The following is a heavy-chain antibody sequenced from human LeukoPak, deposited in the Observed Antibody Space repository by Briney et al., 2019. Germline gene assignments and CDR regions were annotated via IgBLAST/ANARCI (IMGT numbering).Heavy chain of an antibody. CDR2: IYYSGST. J-gene: IGHJ3*02. V-gene: IGHV4-61*05. CDR1: GGSISSSSYY. CDR3: ARVSSGWYGTDAFDI. D-gene: IGHD6-19*01. Sequence: SETLSLTCTVSGGSISSSSYYWSWIRQPPGKGLEWIGYIYYSGSTNYNPSLKSRVTISVDTSKNQFSLKLSSVTAADTAVYYRARVSSGWYGTDAFDIWGQGTMVTVSS.